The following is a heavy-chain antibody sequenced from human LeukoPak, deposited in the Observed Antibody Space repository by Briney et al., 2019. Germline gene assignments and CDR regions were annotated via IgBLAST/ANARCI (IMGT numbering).Heavy chain of an antibody. CDR3: AKILSGTYSFDL. CDR2: NSGNSVTI. CDR1: GSTFSTYP. Sequence: GGSLRLSCTASGSTFSTYPMTWVRQAPGQGLDWVSANSGNSVTIYYADSVKGRFTISRDNSKNTLYLQMYSLRAEDTAVYYCAKILSGTYSFDLWGQGTLVTVSS. V-gene: IGHV3-23*01. D-gene: IGHD1-26*01. J-gene: IGHJ4*02.